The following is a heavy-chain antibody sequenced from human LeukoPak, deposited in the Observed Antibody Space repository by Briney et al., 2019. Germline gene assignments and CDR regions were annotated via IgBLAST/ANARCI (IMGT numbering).Heavy chain of an antibody. CDR1: GGTFNNYA. J-gene: IGHJ4*02. Sequence: ASVKVSCKASGGTFNNYAINWVRQAPGQGLEWMGWISAYNGNTNYAQKLQGRVTMTTDTSTSTAYMELRSLRSDDTAVYYCARESYDYVWGSYRYGDYWGQGTLVTVSS. CDR3: ARESYDYVWGSYRYGDY. D-gene: IGHD3-16*02. V-gene: IGHV1-18*01. CDR2: ISAYNGNT.